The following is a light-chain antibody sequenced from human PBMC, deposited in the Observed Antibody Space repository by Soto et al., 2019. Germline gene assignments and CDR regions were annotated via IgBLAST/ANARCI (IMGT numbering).Light chain of an antibody. J-gene: IGKJ1*01. CDR2: AIS. V-gene: IGKV1-39*01. CDR3: QQSYSTPWT. Sequence: DIQMTQSPSSLSASVGDRVTITCRTSQTISSSLNWYQQKPGKAPKLLIYAISNLQRGVPSRFSGSGSGTDFTLTISSLQPEDFATYHCQQSYSTPWTFGQGTEVAIK. CDR1: QTISSS.